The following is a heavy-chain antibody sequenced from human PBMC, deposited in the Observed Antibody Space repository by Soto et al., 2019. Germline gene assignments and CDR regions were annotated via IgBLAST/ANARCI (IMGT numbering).Heavy chain of an antibody. CDR2: INHSGST. Sequence: SETLSLTCAVYGGSFSGYYWSWIRQPPGKGLEWIGEINHSGSTNYNPSLKSRVTISVDTSKNQFSLKLSSVTAADTAVYYCATPNGGGIVGATNYYGMDVWGQGTTVTVSS. J-gene: IGHJ6*02. V-gene: IGHV4-34*01. D-gene: IGHD1-26*01. CDR1: GGSFSGYY. CDR3: ATPNGGGIVGATNYYGMDV.